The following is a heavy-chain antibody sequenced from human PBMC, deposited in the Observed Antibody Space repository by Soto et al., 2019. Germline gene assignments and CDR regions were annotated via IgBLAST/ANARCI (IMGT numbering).Heavy chain of an antibody. CDR1: GFTFTDYA. CDR3: ARGSSGYISSWYYFDY. J-gene: IGHJ4*02. Sequence: GGSLRLSCAASGFTFTDYALSWVRQAPGKGLEWVATISGIGGSTYLADSVKGRLSISRDNSKNTVSLLMNSLGAEDTAVYFCARGSSGYISSWYYFDYWGRGTLVTVSS. CDR2: ISGIGGST. V-gene: IGHV3-23*01. D-gene: IGHD6-13*01.